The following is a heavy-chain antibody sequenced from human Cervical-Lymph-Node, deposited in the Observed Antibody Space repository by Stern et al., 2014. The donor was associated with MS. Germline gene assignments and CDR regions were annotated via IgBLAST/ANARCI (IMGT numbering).Heavy chain of an antibody. V-gene: IGHV3-23*01. CDR1: GFTFSSYA. D-gene: IGHD4-17*01. CDR2: INGSGGST. CDR3: AKSTVTSLSDY. Sequence: EVQLLESGGGLVQPGGSLRLSCAASGFTFSSYAMSWVRQAPGKGLEWVSAINGSGGSTYYAASEKGRFTLSRNNSKNHTYMPINSLRAEDTAVYYCAKSTVTSLSDYWGQGTLVTVSS. J-gene: IGHJ4*02.